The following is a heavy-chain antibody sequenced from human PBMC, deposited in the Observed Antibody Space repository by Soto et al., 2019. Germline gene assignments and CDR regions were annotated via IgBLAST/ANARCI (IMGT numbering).Heavy chain of an antibody. CDR2: IYYSGST. V-gene: IGHV4-39*01. CDR3: ASSSGYYYECDY. D-gene: IGHD3-22*01. CDR1: GGSISSSSYY. J-gene: IGHJ4*02. Sequence: SETLSLTCTVSGGSISSSSYYWGWIRQPPGKGLEWIGSIYYSGSTYYNPSLKSRVTISVDTSKNQFSLKLSSVTAADTAVYYCASSSGYYYECDYWGQGTLVTVSS.